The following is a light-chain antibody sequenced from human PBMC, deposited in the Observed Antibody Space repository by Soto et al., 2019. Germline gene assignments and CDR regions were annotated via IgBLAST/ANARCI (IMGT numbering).Light chain of an antibody. V-gene: IGLV1-47*01. CDR3: AVWDQSLTGWV. CDR1: SSNIGSHF. Sequence: QSVLTQPPSASVTPGQSLTISCSGSSSNIGSHFVYWYQHLPGTAPKLLIFRDGQRPSGVPARFFGSKSGTSASLAISGLRSEDEADYYCAVWDQSLTGWVFGGGTKLTVL. CDR2: RDG. J-gene: IGLJ3*02.